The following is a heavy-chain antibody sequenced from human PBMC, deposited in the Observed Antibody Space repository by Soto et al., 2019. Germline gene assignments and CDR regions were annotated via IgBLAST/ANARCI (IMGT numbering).Heavy chain of an antibody. CDR1: GFTFSSYA. J-gene: IGHJ4*02. V-gene: IGHV3-30-3*01. CDR2: ISYDGSNK. Sequence: GGSLRLSCAASGFTFSSYAMHWFRQAPGKGLEWVAVISYDGSNKYYADSVKGRFTISRDNSKNTLYLQMNSLRAEDTAVHYCAREEWLRPIDYWCQGTLVTVSS. D-gene: IGHD6-19*01. CDR3: AREEWLRPIDY.